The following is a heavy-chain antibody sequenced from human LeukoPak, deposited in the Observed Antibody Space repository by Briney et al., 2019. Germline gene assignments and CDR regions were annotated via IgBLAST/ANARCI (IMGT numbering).Heavy chain of an antibody. CDR3: ARGYCSSTSCPDFDY. J-gene: IGHJ4*02. CDR1: GGSFSGFY. D-gene: IGHD2-2*01. V-gene: IGHV4-34*01. Sequence: SETLSLTCAVSGGSFSGFYWSWIRQPPGKGLEWIGEMNHGGSTNCNTYLKSRVTISVDTSKNQFSLRLSSVTAADTAVYYCARGYCSSTSCPDFDYWGQGTLVTVSS. CDR2: MNHGGST.